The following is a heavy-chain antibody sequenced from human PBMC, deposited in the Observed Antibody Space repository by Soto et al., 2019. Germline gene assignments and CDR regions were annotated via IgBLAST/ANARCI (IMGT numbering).Heavy chain of an antibody. CDR3: ARDVGVGYFDY. CDR1: GGSISSYY. D-gene: IGHD1-26*01. Sequence: KTSETLSLTCTVSGGSISSYYWSWIRQPPGKGLEWIGYIYYSGSTNYNPSLKSRVTISVDTSKNQFSLKLSSVTAADTAVYYCARDVGVGYFDYWGQGTLVTVSS. J-gene: IGHJ4*02. V-gene: IGHV4-59*01. CDR2: IYYSGST.